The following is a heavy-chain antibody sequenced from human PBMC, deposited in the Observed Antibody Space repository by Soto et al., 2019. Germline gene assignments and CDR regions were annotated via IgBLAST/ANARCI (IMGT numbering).Heavy chain of an antibody. V-gene: IGHV1-18*01. J-gene: IGHJ5*02. CDR2: ISAYNGNT. D-gene: IGHD3-10*01. Sequence: ASVKVSCKASGYTFTSYGISWVRQAPGQGLEWMGWISAYNGNTNYVQKFQGKVTMTTDTSTSTAYMELRRLRSDDTAVYYCAREMVWGGFGESKWLVPWGQGTMVTVPS. CDR3: AREMVWGGFGESKWLVP. CDR1: GYTFTSYG.